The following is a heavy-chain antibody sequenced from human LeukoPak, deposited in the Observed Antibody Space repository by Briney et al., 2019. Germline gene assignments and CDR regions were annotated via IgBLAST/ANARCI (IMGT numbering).Heavy chain of an antibody. CDR2: INPSDGST. J-gene: IGHJ4*02. CDR1: GYTFTSYY. D-gene: IGHD3-22*01. CDR3: AREPYYDSSGYQHPEVYYFDY. Sequence: GASVKVSCKASGYTFTSYYMHWVRQAPGQGLEWMGIINPSDGSTSYAQKFQGRVTMTRDMSTSTVYMELSSLRSEDTAVYYCAREPYYDSSGYQHPEVYYFDYWGQGTLVTVSS. V-gene: IGHV1-46*01.